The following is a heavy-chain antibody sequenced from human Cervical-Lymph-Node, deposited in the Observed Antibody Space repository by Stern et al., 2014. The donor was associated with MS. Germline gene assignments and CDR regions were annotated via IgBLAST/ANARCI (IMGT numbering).Heavy chain of an antibody. Sequence: VQLVESGAEMKKPGSSLKVSCKASGGTFGNYGITWVRQAPGQGLEWMGGIITILATANYAQQVQGRVPMTADKSTSTAYMELSSLTSEDTAIYYCARDYSALDSWGQGTLVTVSS. CDR2: IITILATA. CDR3: ARDYSALDS. J-gene: IGHJ4*02. V-gene: IGHV1-69*06. D-gene: IGHD2-15*01. CDR1: GGTFGNYG.